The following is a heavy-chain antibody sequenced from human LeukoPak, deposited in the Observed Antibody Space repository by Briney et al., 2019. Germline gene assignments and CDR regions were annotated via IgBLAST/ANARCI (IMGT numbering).Heavy chain of an antibody. Sequence: GGSLRLSCAASGFTFSSYWMHWVRQAPGKGLVWVSRIKGDGDTNYADSVKGRFTISRDNAKNTVSLQMNSLRAEDTGVYYCARAPSEIGGYYPEYFRHWGQGTLVTVSA. V-gene: IGHV3-74*01. J-gene: IGHJ1*01. CDR1: GFTFSSYW. CDR3: ARAPSEIGGYYPEYFRH. D-gene: IGHD3-22*01. CDR2: IKGDGDT.